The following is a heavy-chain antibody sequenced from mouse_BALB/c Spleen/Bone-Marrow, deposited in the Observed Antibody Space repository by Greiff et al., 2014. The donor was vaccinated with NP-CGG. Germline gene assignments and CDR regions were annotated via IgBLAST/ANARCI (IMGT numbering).Heavy chain of an antibody. CDR2: IYPGDGDT. J-gene: IGHJ2*01. Sequence: QVQLKESGAELVRPGSSVKISCKASGYVFSTYWMNWVKQRPGQGLEWIGQIYPGDGDTNYNGKFKGTATLTADKSSSTAYMQLSSLTSEDSAVYFCARSGYGSSYDYWGQDTTLTVSS. D-gene: IGHD1-1*01. CDR3: ARSGYGSSYDY. CDR1: GYVFSTYW. V-gene: IGHV1-80*01.